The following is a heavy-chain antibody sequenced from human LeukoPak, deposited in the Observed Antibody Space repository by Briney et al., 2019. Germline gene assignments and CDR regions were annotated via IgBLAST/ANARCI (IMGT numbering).Heavy chain of an antibody. CDR1: GGTFSSYA. CDR2: IIPILGIA. Sequence: SVKVSCKASGGTFSSYAISWVRQAPGQGLEWMGRIIPILGIANYAQKFQGRVTITADKSTSTAYMELSSLRSEDTAVYYCARKYYYDSSVYRAFDIWGQGTMVTVSS. J-gene: IGHJ3*02. V-gene: IGHV1-69*04. D-gene: IGHD3-22*01. CDR3: ARKYYYDSSVYRAFDI.